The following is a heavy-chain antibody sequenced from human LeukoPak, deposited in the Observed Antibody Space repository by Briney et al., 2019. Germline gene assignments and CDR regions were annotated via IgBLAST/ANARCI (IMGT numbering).Heavy chain of an antibody. V-gene: IGHV4-34*01. J-gene: IGHJ3*02. CDR3: ARGPSLLAAAGTSGRAFDI. CDR2: INHSGST. CDR1: GGSFSGYY. D-gene: IGHD6-13*01. Sequence: PSETLSLTCAVYGGSFSGYYWSWIRQPPGKGLEWIGEINHSGSTNYNPSLKSRVTISVDTSKNQFSLKLGSVTAADTAVYYCARGPSLLAAAGTSGRAFDIWGQGTMVTVSS.